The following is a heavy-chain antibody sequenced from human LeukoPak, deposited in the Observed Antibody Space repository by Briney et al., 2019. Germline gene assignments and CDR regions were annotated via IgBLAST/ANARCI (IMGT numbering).Heavy chain of an antibody. V-gene: IGHV3-23*01. CDR1: GFTVSSNY. J-gene: IGHJ4*02. Sequence: GGSLRLSCAASGFTVSSNYMSWVRQAPGKGLEWVSAISGSGGSTYYADSVKGRFTISRDNSKNTLYLQMNSLRAEDTAVYHCAKDANWNYDYWGQGTLVTVSS. CDR3: AKDANWNYDY. D-gene: IGHD1-7*01. CDR2: ISGSGGST.